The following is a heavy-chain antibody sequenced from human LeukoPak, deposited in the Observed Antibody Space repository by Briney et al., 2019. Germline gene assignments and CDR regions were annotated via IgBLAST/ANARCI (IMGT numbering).Heavy chain of an antibody. J-gene: IGHJ4*02. CDR2: IQDDGATT. Sequence: GGSLRLSCAASGLTFSNFPMHWVRQAPGKGLEWVALIQDDGATTNYADSVRGRSTISRDNSKSTVYLQMNSLKPDDTAVYYCATQSITLVVVISPFDYWGQGTLVTVSS. CDR1: GLTFSNFP. D-gene: IGHD3-22*01. CDR3: ATQSITLVVVISPFDY. V-gene: IGHV3-30*02.